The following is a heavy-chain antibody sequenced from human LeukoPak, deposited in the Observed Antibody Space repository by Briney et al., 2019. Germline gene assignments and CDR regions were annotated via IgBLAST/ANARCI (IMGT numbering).Heavy chain of an antibody. J-gene: IGHJ4*02. V-gene: IGHV2-5*02. D-gene: IGHD1-1*01. Sequence: TLSLTCSVSGGSISSSSYYWGWIRQPPGKALEWLALIFWDNDKRYNPSLKSRLTITKDTSKNQVVLTMTNMDPVDTATYYCAHSPWTRVSDRYYFGSWGQGTLVPVSS. CDR3: AHSPWTRVSDRYYFGS. CDR1: GGSISSSSYY. CDR2: IFWDNDK.